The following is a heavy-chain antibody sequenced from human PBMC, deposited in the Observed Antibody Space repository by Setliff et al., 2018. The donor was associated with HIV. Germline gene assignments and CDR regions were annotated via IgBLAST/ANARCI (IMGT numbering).Heavy chain of an antibody. D-gene: IGHD3-10*01. CDR3: ARDSGRRNDAFDI. CDR1: GGSINSYSYY. J-gene: IGHJ3*02. V-gene: IGHV4-39*02. Sequence: SETLSLTCTVSGGSINSYSYYWGWIRQPPGKGLEWIGSIYYSGSTYYNPSLKSRVTISVDTSKSQFSLKLSSVTAADTAVYYCARDSGRRNDAFDIWGQGTMVTVSS. CDR2: IYYSGST.